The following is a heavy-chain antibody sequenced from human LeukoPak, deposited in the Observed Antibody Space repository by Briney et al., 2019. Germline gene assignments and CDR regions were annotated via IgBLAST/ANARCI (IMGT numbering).Heavy chain of an antibody. CDR3: ARGTLLNAFDI. Sequence: GGSLRLSCAASGFTFRDYVMRWIRQAPGKGLEWVSCFRSSRGTIYYADSVRGRFTVSGDSAKNSLYLQMNSLRADDTAVYYCARGTLLNAFDIWGQGTMVTVSS. V-gene: IGHV3-11*04. CDR2: FRSSRGTI. CDR1: GFTFRDYV. J-gene: IGHJ3*02. D-gene: IGHD1-26*01.